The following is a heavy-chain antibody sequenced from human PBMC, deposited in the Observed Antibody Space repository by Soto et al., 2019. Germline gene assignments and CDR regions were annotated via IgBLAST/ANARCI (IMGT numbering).Heavy chain of an antibody. CDR1: GFTFSDYY. D-gene: IGHD3-3*01. CDR3: ARDAQFEDFWSGYYYYYYMDV. V-gene: IGHV3-11*01. J-gene: IGHJ6*03. CDR2: ISSSGSTI. Sequence: GGSLRLSCAASGFTFSDYYMSWIRQAPGKGLEWVSYISSSGSTIYYADSVKGRFTISRDNAKNSLYLQMNSLRAEDTAVYYCARDAQFEDFWSGYYYYYYMDVWGKGTTVTVSS.